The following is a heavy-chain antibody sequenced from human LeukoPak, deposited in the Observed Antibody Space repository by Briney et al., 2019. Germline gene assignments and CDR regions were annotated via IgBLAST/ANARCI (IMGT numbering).Heavy chain of an antibody. CDR2: INPSGGST. Sequence: ASVKVSCKASGYSFSSYGITWVRQAPGQGLEWMGIINPSGGSTSYAQKFQGRVTMTRDTSTSTVYMELSSLRSEDTAVYYCAREGYSYGPFDYWGQGTLVTVSS. D-gene: IGHD5-18*01. J-gene: IGHJ4*02. V-gene: IGHV1-46*01. CDR1: GYSFSSYG. CDR3: AREGYSYGPFDY.